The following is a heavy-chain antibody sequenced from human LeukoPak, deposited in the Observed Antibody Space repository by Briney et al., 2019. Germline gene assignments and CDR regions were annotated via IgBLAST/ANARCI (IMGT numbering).Heavy chain of an antibody. CDR3: AKDRVLVDTAMAGYFDY. V-gene: IGHV3-30*02. CDR1: GFTFSSYG. CDR2: IRYDGSNK. J-gene: IGHJ4*02. Sequence: PGGSLRLSCAASGFTFSSYGMHWVRQAPGKGLEWVAFIRYDGSNKYYVDSVKGRFTISRDNSKNTLYLQMNSLRAEDTAVYYCAKDRVLVDTAMAGYFDYWGQGTLVTVSS. D-gene: IGHD5-18*01.